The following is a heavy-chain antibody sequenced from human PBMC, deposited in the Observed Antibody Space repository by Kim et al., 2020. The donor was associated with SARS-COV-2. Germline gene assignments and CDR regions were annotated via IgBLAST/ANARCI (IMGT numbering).Heavy chain of an antibody. J-gene: IGHJ6*02. Sequence: DYNPCLKCQVTISVVTDKNAFYLKLSSVTAADTAVYYCARLASYSGMDVWGQGTTVTVSS. V-gene: IGHV4-39*01. CDR3: ARLASYSGMDV.